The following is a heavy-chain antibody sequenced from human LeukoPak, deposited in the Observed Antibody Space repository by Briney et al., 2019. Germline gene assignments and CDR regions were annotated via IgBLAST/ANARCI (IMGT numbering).Heavy chain of an antibody. CDR2: TSGSGGTT. CDR1: GFTFSSYA. Sequence: GGSLRLSCAASGFTFSSYAMSWVRQAPGKGLEWVSGTSGSGGTTYYADSVEGRFTISRDNSKNTLYLQMNSLRAEDTAVYYCAKAEGSGNQAFDYWGQGNLVTVSS. D-gene: IGHD3-10*01. J-gene: IGHJ4*02. V-gene: IGHV3-23*01. CDR3: AKAEGSGNQAFDY.